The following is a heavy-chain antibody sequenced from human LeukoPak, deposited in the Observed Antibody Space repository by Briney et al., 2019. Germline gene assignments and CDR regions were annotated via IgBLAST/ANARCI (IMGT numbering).Heavy chain of an antibody. V-gene: IGHV4-39*07. CDR1: GGSIRSSGYY. J-gene: IGHJ4*02. CDR2: IYHSGST. CDR3: ARCERAAQPPFDY. D-gene: IGHD6-13*01. Sequence: SETLSLTCTVSGGSIRSSGYYWGWIRQPPGKGLEWIGSIYHSGSTYYNPSLKSRVTISVDTSKNQFSLKLSSVTAADTAVYYCARCERAAQPPFDYWGQGTLVTVSS.